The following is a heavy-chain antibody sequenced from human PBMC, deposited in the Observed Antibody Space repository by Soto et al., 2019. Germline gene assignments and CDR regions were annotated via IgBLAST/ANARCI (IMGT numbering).Heavy chain of an antibody. D-gene: IGHD3-22*01. CDR3: TTDYYYESSGDPIIRTWFDP. Sequence: GGSLILSCAASGFTFSNAWMSWVRQAPGKGLEWVGRIKSKTDGGTTDYAAPVKGRFTISRDDSKNTLYLQMNSLKTEDTAVYYCTTDYYYESSGDPIIRTWFDPWGQGTLVTVSS. CDR2: IKSKTDGGTT. CDR1: GFTFSNAW. J-gene: IGHJ5*02. V-gene: IGHV3-15*01.